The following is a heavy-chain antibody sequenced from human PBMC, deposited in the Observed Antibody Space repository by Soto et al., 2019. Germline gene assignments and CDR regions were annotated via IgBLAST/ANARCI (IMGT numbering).Heavy chain of an antibody. J-gene: IGHJ4*02. Sequence: EVQLVESGGGLVQPGRSLRLSCTASGFTFGDYAMSWFRQAPGKGLEWVGFIRSKAYGGTTEYAASVKGRFTISRDDSKSIAYLQMNSLKTEDTAVYYCTRVGSPGVVPAAIDYWGQGTLVTVSS. CDR3: TRVGSPGVVPAAIDY. CDR2: IRSKAYGGTT. D-gene: IGHD2-2*01. V-gene: IGHV3-49*03. CDR1: GFTFGDYA.